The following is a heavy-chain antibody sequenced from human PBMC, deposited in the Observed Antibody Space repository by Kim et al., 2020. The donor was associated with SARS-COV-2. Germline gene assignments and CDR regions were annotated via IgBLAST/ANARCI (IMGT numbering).Heavy chain of an antibody. CDR2: IYYSGST. CDR3: ARGGSGYYYYGMDV. V-gene: IGHV4-61*01. J-gene: IGHJ6*02. Sequence: SETLSLTCTVSGGSVSSGSYYWSWIRQPPGKGLEWIGYIYYSGSTNYNPSLKSRVTISVDTSKNQFSLKLSSVTAADTAVYYCARGGSGYYYYGMDVWGQGTTVTVSS. CDR1: GGSVSSGSYY.